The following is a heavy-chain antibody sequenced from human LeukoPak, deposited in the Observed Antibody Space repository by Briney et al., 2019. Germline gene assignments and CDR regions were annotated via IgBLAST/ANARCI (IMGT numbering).Heavy chain of an antibody. CDR1: GESFSGYY. CDR3: ARGLASGYPPIPFDY. D-gene: IGHD3-3*01. CDR2: IIDTGST. V-gene: IGHV4-34*12. J-gene: IGHJ4*02. Sequence: SETLSLTCVVYGESFSGYYWTWIRQPQGKGREWIGEIIDTGSTKYNSSLKSRVTISVDTSKNEFSLNLTSVTAADTAIYYCARGLASGYPPIPFDYWGQGTLVTVSS.